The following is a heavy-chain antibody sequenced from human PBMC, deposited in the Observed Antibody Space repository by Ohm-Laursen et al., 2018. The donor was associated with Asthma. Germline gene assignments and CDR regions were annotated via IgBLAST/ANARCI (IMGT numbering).Heavy chain of an antibody. V-gene: IGHV3-30*03. CDR2: ISYDGSNK. CDR1: GFTFSSYG. J-gene: IGHJ4*02. D-gene: IGHD6-13*01. CDR3: ARDGSPYSSSWYYFDY. Sequence: SPRLSCTASGFTFSSYGMHWVRQAPGKGLEWVAVISYDGSNKYYADSVKGRFTISRDNSKNTLYLQMNSLRAEDTAVYYCARDGSPYSSSWYYFDYWGQGTLVTVSS.